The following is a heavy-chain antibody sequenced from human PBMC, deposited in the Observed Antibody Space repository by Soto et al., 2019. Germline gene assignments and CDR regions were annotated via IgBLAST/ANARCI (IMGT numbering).Heavy chain of an antibody. J-gene: IGHJ4*02. Sequence: SETLSLTCTVSGGSISSYYWSWIRQPPGKGLEWIGYIYYSGSTNYNPSLKSRVTISADTSKNQFSLKLSSVTAADTAVYYCARCCSGGSCSIDYWGQGTLVTVSS. D-gene: IGHD2-15*01. CDR3: ARCCSGGSCSIDY. CDR1: GGSISSYY. V-gene: IGHV4-59*01. CDR2: IYYSGST.